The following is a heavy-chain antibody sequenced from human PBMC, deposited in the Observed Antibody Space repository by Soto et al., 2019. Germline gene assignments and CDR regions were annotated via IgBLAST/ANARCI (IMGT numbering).Heavy chain of an antibody. CDR1: GGTFSSYA. D-gene: IGHD6-19*01. CDR2: IIPIFGTA. J-gene: IGHJ6*02. V-gene: IGHV1-69*13. Sequence: ASVKVSCKASGGTFSSYAISWVRQAPGQGLEWMGGIIPIFGTANYAQKFQGRVTITADESTSTAYMELSSLRSEDTAVYYCARDPTLEYSSGWYWSGMDVWGQGTTVTVS. CDR3: ARDPTLEYSSGWYWSGMDV.